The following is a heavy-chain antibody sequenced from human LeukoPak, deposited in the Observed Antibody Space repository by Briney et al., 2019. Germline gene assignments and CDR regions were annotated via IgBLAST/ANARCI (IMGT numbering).Heavy chain of an antibody. D-gene: IGHD3-22*01. J-gene: IGHJ4*02. CDR2: ISGSGGST. CDR1: GFTFSSYA. CDR3: AKPKTYYYDSSGYYYFDY. Sequence: PGGSLRLSCAASGFTFSSYAMGWVRQAPGKGLEWVSAISGSGGSTYYADSVKGRFTISRDNSKNTLYLQMNSLRAEDTAVYYYAKPKTYYYDSSGYYYFDYWGQGTLVTVSS. V-gene: IGHV3-23*01.